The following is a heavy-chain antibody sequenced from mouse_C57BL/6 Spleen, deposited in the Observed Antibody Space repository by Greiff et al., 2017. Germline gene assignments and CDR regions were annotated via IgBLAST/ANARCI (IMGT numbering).Heavy chain of an antibody. CDR3: ARQTGSSLFAY. J-gene: IGHJ3*01. CDR2: ISGGGGNT. V-gene: IGHV5-9*01. D-gene: IGHD1-1*01. Sequence: EVKLMESGGGLVKPGGSLKLSCAASGFTFSSYTMSWVRQTPEKRLEWVATISGGGGNTYYPDSVKGRFTITRDNAKNTLYLQMSSVRSEDTDLYYCARQTGSSLFAYWGQGTLVTVSA. CDR1: GFTFSSYT.